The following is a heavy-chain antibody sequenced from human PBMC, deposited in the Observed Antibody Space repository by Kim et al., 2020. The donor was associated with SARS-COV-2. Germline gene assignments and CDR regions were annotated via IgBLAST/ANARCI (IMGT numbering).Heavy chain of an antibody. CDR1: GFTFSNYG. CDR2: ISYDGSNK. J-gene: IGHJ6*02. Sequence: GGSLRLSCAASGFTFSNYGMHWVRQAPGKGLEWVAVISYDGSNKYYADSVKGRFTISRDNSKNTLSLQMNSLRAEDKAVYYCAKDAGYYGSGSYYIFYYYYGMDVWGQGTTVTVSS. D-gene: IGHD3-10*01. CDR3: AKDAGYYGSGSYYIFYYYYGMDV. V-gene: IGHV3-30*18.